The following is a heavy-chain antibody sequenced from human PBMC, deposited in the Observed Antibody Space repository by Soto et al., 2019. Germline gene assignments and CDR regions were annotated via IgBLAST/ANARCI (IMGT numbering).Heavy chain of an antibody. D-gene: IGHD6-13*01. CDR1: GFTFSSYG. CDR2: ISYDGSNK. Sequence: QVQLVESGGGVVQPGRSLRLSCAASGFTFSSYGMHWVRQAPGKGLEWVAVISYDGSNKYYADSVKGRFTISRDNSKNTLYLQMNSLRAEDTAVYYCAQARGGAGTLYYYYGMDVWGQGTTVTVSS. CDR3: AQARGGAGTLYYYYGMDV. J-gene: IGHJ6*02. V-gene: IGHV3-30*18.